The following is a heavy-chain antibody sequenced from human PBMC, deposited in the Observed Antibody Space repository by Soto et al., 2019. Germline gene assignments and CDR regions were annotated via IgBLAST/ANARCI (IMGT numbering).Heavy chain of an antibody. Sequence: TSETLSLTCTVSGGSVSSGGYYWSWIRQHPGKGLEWIGYIYYSGSTYYNPSLKSRVTISVDTSKNQFSLKLSSVTAADTAVYYCARTGEIDYWGQGTLVTVSS. CDR1: GGSVSSGGYY. CDR2: IYYSGST. J-gene: IGHJ4*02. CDR3: ARTGEIDY. V-gene: IGHV4-31*03.